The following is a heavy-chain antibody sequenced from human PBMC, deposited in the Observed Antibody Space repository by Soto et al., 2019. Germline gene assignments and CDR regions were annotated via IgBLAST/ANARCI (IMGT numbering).Heavy chain of an antibody. V-gene: IGHV4-59*01. D-gene: IGHD6-19*01. J-gene: IGHJ4*02. CDR2: IYYSGSI. CDR1: GDSISSLY. CDR3: AKSLWDTSGWKTDY. Sequence: QVQLQESGPGLVKPSETLSLTCTVSGDSISSLYWSWIRQPPGKGLEWIGYIYYSGSIIYNPSLKSRVTISVDPSKNQFSLRLSSVTAADTAVYYCAKSLWDTSGWKTDYWGQGTLVTVSS.